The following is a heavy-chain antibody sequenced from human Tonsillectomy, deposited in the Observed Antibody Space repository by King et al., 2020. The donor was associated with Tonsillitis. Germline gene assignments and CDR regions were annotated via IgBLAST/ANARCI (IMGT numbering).Heavy chain of an antibody. V-gene: IGHV4-34*01. Sequence: VQLQQWGAGLLKPSEPLSLTCAVYGGSFSGYYWSWIRQPPGKGLEWIGEINHSGSTNYRPSLKSRVTLSVDTSKNQFSLKLSSVTAADTAVYYCARVEGYCSSTSCSTEGYWGQGTLVTVSS. J-gene: IGHJ4*02. CDR1: GGSFSGYY. D-gene: IGHD2-2*02. CDR3: ARVEGYCSSTSCSTEGY. CDR2: INHSGST.